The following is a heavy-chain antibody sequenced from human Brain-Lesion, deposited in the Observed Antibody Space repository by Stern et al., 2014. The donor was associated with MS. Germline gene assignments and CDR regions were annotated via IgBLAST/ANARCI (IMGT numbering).Heavy chain of an antibody. D-gene: IGHD1-26*01. V-gene: IGHV4-39*01. CDR2: IYYSGFT. CDR1: GGSISSSTYY. CDR3: ARHDSVPRPSQLYSARDRGPGYFDY. Sequence: QLQLQESGPGLVKPSETLSLTCTVSGGSISSSTYYWAWIRQPPGKGLEWIGNIYYSGFTYYNPSLKSRVTISVDMSKNPFSLKLSSGTAADTAIYYCARHDSVPRPSQLYSARDRGPGYFDYWGQGTLVTVSS. J-gene: IGHJ4*02.